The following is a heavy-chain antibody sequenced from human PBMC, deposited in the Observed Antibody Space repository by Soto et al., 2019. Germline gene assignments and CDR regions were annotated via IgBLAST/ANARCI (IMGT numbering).Heavy chain of an antibody. CDR2: ISAYNGNT. Sequence: QVQLVQSGAEVKKPGASVKVSCKASGYTFTSYGISWVRQAPGQGLEWMGWISAYNGNTNYAQKLQGRVTMTTDTSPSTAYMELRSLRSDDTAVYYCARDEIVVVPAAPWGWFDPWGQGTLVTVSS. D-gene: IGHD2-2*01. CDR1: GYTFTSYG. J-gene: IGHJ5*02. V-gene: IGHV1-18*01. CDR3: ARDEIVVVPAAPWGWFDP.